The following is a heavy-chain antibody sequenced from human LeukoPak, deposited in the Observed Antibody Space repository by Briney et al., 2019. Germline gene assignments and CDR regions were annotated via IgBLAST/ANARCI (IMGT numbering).Heavy chain of an antibody. J-gene: IGHJ6*03. D-gene: IGHD3-10*01. CDR3: AKGFYYGSRYYYMDV. CDR1: GYTFTSYA. Sequence: ASVKVSCKASGYTFTSYAMNWVRQAPGQGLEWMGWINPNSGGTNYAQKFQGRVTMTRDTSISTAYMELSRLRSDDTAVYYCAKGFYYGSRYYYMDVWGKGTTVTVSS. CDR2: INPNSGGT. V-gene: IGHV1-2*02.